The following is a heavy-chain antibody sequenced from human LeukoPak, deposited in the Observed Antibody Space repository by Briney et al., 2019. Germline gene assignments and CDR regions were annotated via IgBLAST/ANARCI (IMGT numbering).Heavy chain of an antibody. D-gene: IGHD6-19*01. J-gene: IGHJ4*02. V-gene: IGHV4-34*01. CDR3: ARRERWLVEDY. CDR1: GGSISRYY. Sequence: PSETLSLTCTVSGGSISRYYWSWIRQPPGKGLEWIGEINHSGSTNYNPSLKSRVTISVDTSKNQFSLKLSSVTAADTAVYYCARRERWLVEDYWGQGTLVTVSS. CDR2: INHSGST.